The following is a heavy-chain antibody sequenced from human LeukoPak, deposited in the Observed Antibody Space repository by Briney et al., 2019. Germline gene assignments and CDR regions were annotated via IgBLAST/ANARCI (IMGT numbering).Heavy chain of an antibody. J-gene: IGHJ4*02. CDR2: IYYSGST. V-gene: IGHV4-39*07. CDR1: GGSISSSSYY. Sequence: SETLSLTCTVSGGSISSSSYYWGWLRQPPGKGLEWIGSIYYSGSTYYNPSLKSRVTISVDTSKNQFSLKLSSVTAADTAVYYCARGLGTVTFFDYWGQGTLVTVSS. CDR3: ARGLGTVTFFDY. D-gene: IGHD4-17*01.